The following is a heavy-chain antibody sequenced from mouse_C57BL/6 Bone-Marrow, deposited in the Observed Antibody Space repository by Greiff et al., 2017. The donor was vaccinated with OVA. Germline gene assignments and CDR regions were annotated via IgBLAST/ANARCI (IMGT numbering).Heavy chain of an antibody. CDR1: GFNIKDDY. CDR2: IDPENGDT. CDR3: TFITTVVAWFAY. D-gene: IGHD1-1*01. V-gene: IGHV14-4*01. J-gene: IGHJ3*01. Sequence: EVQLQQSGAELVRPGASVKLSCTASGFNIKDDYMHWVKQRPEQGLEWIGWIDPENGDTEYASKFQGKATITADTSSNTAYLQLSSLTSEDTAVYYCTFITTVVAWFAYWGQGTLVTVSA.